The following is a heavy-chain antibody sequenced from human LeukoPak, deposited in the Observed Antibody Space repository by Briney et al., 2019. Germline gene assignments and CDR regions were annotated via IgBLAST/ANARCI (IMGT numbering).Heavy chain of an antibody. D-gene: IGHD5-18*01. CDR3: ARWGYSYGYGGYYFDY. CDR1: GYTFTSYD. Sequence: ASVKVSCKASGYTFTSYDINWVRQATGQGLEWMGWMNPNSGNTGYAQKFQGRVTMTRNTSISTAYMELSSLRSEDTAVYYCARWGYSYGYGGYYFDYWGQGTLVTVSS. CDR2: MNPNSGNT. V-gene: IGHV1-8*01. J-gene: IGHJ4*02.